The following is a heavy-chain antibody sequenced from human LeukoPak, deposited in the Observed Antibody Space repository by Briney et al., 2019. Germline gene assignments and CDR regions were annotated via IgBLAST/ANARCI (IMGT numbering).Heavy chain of an antibody. D-gene: IGHD3-10*01. J-gene: IGHJ5*02. CDR3: ARVRGLLLWFGELLYPNWFDP. V-gene: IGHV4-61*02. Sequence: SQTLSLTCTVSGGSINSGGYYWSWIRQPAGKGLEWIGRTYSTGNTNYKPSLESRVTISVDTSKNQFSLKLSSVTAADTAVYYCARVRGLLLWFGELLYPNWFDPWGQGTLVTVSS. CDR1: GGSINSGGYY. CDR2: TYSTGNT.